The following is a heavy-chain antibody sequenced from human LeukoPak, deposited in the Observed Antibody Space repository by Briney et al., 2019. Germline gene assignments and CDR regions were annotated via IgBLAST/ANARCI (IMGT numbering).Heavy chain of an antibody. V-gene: IGHV4-59*08. CDR2: IYYNGST. D-gene: IGHD3/OR15-3a*01. J-gene: IGHJ4*02. Sequence: SETLSLTCTVSGGSISSDYWNWSWDRPRHGQERDWYIYYNGSTNYNPSLKSRVTISVDTSKNQFALKLSYVTAGDTAVYYCARGWTGKGMYYFDYWGQGTLVTVSS. CDR3: ARGWTGKGMYYFDY. CDR1: GGSISSDY.